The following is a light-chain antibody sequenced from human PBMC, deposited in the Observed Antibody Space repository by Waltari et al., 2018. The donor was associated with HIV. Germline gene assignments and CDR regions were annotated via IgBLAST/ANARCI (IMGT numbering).Light chain of an antibody. CDR3: ATWDDSLIWV. CDR2: RNN. CDR1: NSKIGTNS. Sequence: QPVLTQPPSASGTPGHGVTISCSGSNSKIGTNSVYWYQHLPGMAPKLLIYRNNRRPSGIPDRFSGSRSGTSASLAISGLRSEDEADYYCATWDDSLIWVFGGGTKLTVL. J-gene: IGLJ3*02. V-gene: IGLV1-47*01.